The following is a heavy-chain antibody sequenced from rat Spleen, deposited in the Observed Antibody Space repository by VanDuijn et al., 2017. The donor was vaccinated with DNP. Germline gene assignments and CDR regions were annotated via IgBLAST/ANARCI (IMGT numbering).Heavy chain of an antibody. Sequence: EVQLQESGPGLVKPSQSLSLTCSVTAYSITTNYWGWIRKFPGNKMEWVGHISYSGSTSYNPSLKSRISITRDTSKNQFFLHLNSVTTEDTATYYCARWGYWYFDFWGPGTMITVSS. J-gene: IGHJ1*01. V-gene: IGHV3-1*01. CDR2: ISYSGST. CDR1: AYSITTNY. CDR3: ARWGYWYFDF.